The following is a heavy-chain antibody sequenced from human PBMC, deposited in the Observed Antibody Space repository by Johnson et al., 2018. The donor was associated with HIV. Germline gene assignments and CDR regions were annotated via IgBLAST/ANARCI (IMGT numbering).Heavy chain of an antibody. CDR3: VQGVPNPAGAFDI. Sequence: VQLVESGGGLVQPGGSLRLSCAASGFTFSSYAMSWVRQAPGKGLEWVSAISGSGGSTYYADSVKGRFTISKDNSKNTLYLQMNSLRPEDTAVYYCVQGVPNPAGAFDIWGRGTMVTVSS. CDR2: ISGSGGST. V-gene: IGHV3-23*04. CDR1: GFTFSSYA. D-gene: IGHD6-19*01. J-gene: IGHJ3*02.